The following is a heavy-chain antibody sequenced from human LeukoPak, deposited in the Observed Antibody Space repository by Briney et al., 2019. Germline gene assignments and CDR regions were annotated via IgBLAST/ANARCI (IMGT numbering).Heavy chain of an antibody. CDR3: ARYGGSGWVIDN. Sequence: PSQTLSLTCTVSGGSISSYYWTWIRQPPGKGLEWIGYIYYTGATSYNPSLKSRVTISVDTSKKQFSLKLTSVTAADTAVYYCARYGGSGWVIDNWGQGTLVTVSS. CDR2: IYYTGAT. J-gene: IGHJ4*02. D-gene: IGHD6-19*01. CDR1: GGSISSYY. V-gene: IGHV4-59*08.